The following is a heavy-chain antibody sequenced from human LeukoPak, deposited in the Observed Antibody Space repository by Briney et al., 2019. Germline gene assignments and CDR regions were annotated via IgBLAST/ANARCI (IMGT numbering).Heavy chain of an antibody. V-gene: IGHV3-7*01. D-gene: IGHD1-14*01. CDR2: IKQDGSEK. Sequence: GGSLRLSCAASGFTFSSYWMSWVRQAPGKGLEWVANIKQDGSEKYYVDSVKGRFTISRDNAKNSLYLQMNSLRAEDTAVYYCARDRPQSSSTDPYFDYWGQGTLVTVYS. CDR3: ARDRPQSSSTDPYFDY. J-gene: IGHJ4*02. CDR1: GFTFSSYW.